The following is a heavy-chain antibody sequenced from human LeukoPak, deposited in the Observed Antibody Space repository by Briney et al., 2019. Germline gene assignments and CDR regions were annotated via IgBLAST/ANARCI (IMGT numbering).Heavy chain of an antibody. CDR2: ISSSGGTK. CDR3: ARAHNWKYGSFDF. CDR1: GFIFSNYE. D-gene: IGHD1-7*01. V-gene: IGHV3-48*03. Sequence: PGGSLRLSCAASGFIFSNYEMNWVRQAPGKGLEWVSYISSSGGTKYYADSVKGRFTISRDNAKNSLYLQMNSLRAEDTAVYYCARAHNWKYGSFDFWGQGTLVTVSS. J-gene: IGHJ4*02.